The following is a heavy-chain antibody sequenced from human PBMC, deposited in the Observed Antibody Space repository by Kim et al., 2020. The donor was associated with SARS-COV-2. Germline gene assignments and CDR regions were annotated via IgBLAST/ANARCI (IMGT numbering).Heavy chain of an antibody. CDR2: FDPEDGET. CDR1: GYTLTELS. Sequence: ASVKVSCKVSGYTLTELSMHWVRQAPGKGLEWMGGFDPEDGETIYAQKFQGRVTMTEDTSTDTAYMELSSLRSEDTAVYYCALMHTYGDYDRGYYYGMDVWGQGTTVTVSS. D-gene: IGHD4-17*01. J-gene: IGHJ6*02. V-gene: IGHV1-24*01. CDR3: ALMHTYGDYDRGYYYGMDV.